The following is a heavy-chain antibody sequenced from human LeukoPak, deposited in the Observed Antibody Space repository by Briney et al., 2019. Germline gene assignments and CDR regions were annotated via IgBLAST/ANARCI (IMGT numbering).Heavy chain of an antibody. D-gene: IGHD3-3*01. J-gene: IGHJ4*02. CDR1: GGSFSGYY. CDR2: INHSGST. V-gene: IGHV4-34*01. CDR3: ARGPNDYDFWSGYSEQFDY. Sequence: PSETLSLTCAVYGGSFSGYYWSWIRQPPGKGLEWIGEINHSGSTNYNPSLKSRVTISVDTSKNQFSLKLSSVTAADTAVYYCARGPNDYDFWSGYSEQFDYWGQGTLVTVSS.